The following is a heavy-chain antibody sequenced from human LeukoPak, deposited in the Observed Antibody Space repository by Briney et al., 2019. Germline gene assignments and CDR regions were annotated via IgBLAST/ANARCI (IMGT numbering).Heavy chain of an antibody. CDR2: IYYSGST. V-gene: IGHV4-59*01. CDR1: GGSISSYY. D-gene: IGHD6-13*01. J-gene: IGHJ4*02. Sequence: PSETLSLTCTVSGGSISSYYWSWIRQPPGKGLEWIGNIYYSGSTNYNPSLKSRVTISVDTSKNQFSLKLSSVTAADTAVYYCARGGLSAADPGVRYWGQGTLVTVSS. CDR3: ARGGLSAADPGVRY.